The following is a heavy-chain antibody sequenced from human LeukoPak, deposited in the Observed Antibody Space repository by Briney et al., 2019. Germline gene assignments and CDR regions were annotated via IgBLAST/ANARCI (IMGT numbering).Heavy chain of an antibody. Sequence: GGSLRLSCAPSGFTFSSYSMSWVREAPGKGLEWVSAISGSGGSTYYADSVKGRFTISRDNSKNTLYLQMNSLRAEDTAVYYCAKDQGGYCSGGSCYSGFDPWGQGTLVTVSS. V-gene: IGHV3-23*01. CDR2: ISGSGGST. CDR1: GFTFSSYS. J-gene: IGHJ5*02. CDR3: AKDQGGYCSGGSCYSGFDP. D-gene: IGHD2-15*01.